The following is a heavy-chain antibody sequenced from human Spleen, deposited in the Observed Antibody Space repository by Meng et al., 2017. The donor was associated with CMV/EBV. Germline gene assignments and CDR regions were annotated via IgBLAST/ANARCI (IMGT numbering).Heavy chain of an antibody. CDR2: MNPNSGNT. Sequence: CTSSVSTLTSYDINWVRQAPGQGLEWVGCMNPNSGNTGYAQKFQGRVTMTRDTSISTAYMELSSLRSEDTAVYYCATGPGPFYADRDYWGQGTLVTVSS. V-gene: IGHV1-8*01. D-gene: IGHD4-17*01. CDR3: ATGPGPFYADRDY. CDR1: VSTLTSYD. J-gene: IGHJ4*02.